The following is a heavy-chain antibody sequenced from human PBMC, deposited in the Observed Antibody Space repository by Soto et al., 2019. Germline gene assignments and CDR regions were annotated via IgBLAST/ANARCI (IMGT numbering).Heavy chain of an antibody. J-gene: IGHJ6*02. D-gene: IGHD3-9*01. CDR2: ISGYNGDA. V-gene: IGHV1-18*01. Sequence: ASVKVYCKASGYTFTRYGISWGRQEPGQGLEWMGWISGYNGDANYAQRFQGRVSMTIDTSTTTAYMELRTLTPDDTAVYYCAKNGQPPYFYYGLDVWGQGTTVTAP. CDR1: GYTFTRYG. CDR3: AKNGQPPYFYYGLDV.